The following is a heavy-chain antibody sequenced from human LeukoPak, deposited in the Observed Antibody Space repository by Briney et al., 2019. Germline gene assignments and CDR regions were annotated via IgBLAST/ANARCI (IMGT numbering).Heavy chain of an antibody. V-gene: IGHV3-53*01. D-gene: IGHD2-2*01. CDR3: ARSTVYCSSTSCDDY. CDR2: IYSGGST. CDR1: GFTVSSNY. J-gene: IGHJ4*02. Sequence: GGSLRLSCAASGFTVSSNYMSWVRQAPGKGLEWVSVIYSGGSTYYADSVKGRFTISRDNSKNTLCLQMNSLRAEDTAVYYCARSTVYCSSTSCDDYWGQGTLVTVSS.